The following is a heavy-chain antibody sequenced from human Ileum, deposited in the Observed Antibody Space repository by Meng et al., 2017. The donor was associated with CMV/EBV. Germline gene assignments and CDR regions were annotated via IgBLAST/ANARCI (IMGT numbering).Heavy chain of an antibody. D-gene: IGHD4-23*01. J-gene: IGHJ4*02. CDR1: GYTFTKFF. V-gene: IGHV1-46*01. CDR3: AREGVGGNPMDY. CDR2: INPSGGGT. Sequence: SCQTSGYTFTKFFIHWVRQAPGQGLEWMGLINPSGGGTAYPPKFQGRVTMTASAQTVYMELSSLTSDDTAVYFCAREGVGGNPMDYWGQGTLVTVSS.